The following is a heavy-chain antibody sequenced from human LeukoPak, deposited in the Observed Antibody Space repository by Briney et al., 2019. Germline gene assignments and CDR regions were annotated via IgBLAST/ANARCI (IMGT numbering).Heavy chain of an antibody. J-gene: IGHJ5*02. D-gene: IGHD3-10*01. CDR3: ARMLTYYYGPNWFDP. Sequence: GASVKVSCKASGGTFSSYAISWVRQAPGQGLEWMGRIIPILGIANYAQKFQGRVTITADKSTSTAYMELSSLRSEDTAVYYCARMLTYYYGPNWFDPWGQGTLVTVSS. V-gene: IGHV1-69*04. CDR2: IIPILGIA. CDR1: GGTFSSYA.